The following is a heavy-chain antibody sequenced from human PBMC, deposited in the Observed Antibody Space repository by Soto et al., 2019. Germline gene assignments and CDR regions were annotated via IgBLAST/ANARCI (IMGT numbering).Heavy chain of an antibody. Sequence: PSETLSLTCTVSGGSVSSGSYYWSWIRQPPGKGLGWIGYIYYSGSTNYNPSLKSRVTISVDTSKNQFSLKLSSVTAADTAVYYCAREANYDFWSGLTRPFDYWGQGTLVTVSS. CDR2: IYYSGST. CDR3: AREANYDFWSGLTRPFDY. V-gene: IGHV4-61*01. CDR1: GGSVSSGSYY. J-gene: IGHJ4*02. D-gene: IGHD3-3*01.